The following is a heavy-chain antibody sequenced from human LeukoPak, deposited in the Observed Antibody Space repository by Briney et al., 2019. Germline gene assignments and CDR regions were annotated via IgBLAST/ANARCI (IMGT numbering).Heavy chain of an antibody. V-gene: IGHV3-48*03. D-gene: IGHD2-2*01. CDR2: IISSGSTI. Sequence: GGSLRLSCAASGFTFSNYDMSWVRQAPGKALEWVSYIISSGSTIYYPDSVKGRFTISRDNAKNSLYLQMNSLRAEDTAVYYCAREGKYCSSTSCQGGWFDPWVQGTLVSVSS. CDR3: AREGKYCSSTSCQGGWFDP. CDR1: GFTFSNYD. J-gene: IGHJ5*02.